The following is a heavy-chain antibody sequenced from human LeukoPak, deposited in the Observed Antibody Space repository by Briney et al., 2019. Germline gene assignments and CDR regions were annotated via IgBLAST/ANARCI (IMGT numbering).Heavy chain of an antibody. CDR3: ARISSGSGSYVDY. CDR2: IYYSGST. J-gene: IGHJ4*02. CDR1: GYSISSSNW. V-gene: IGHV4-28*01. Sequence: PSDTLSLTCAVSGYSISSSNWWGWIRQPPGKGLEWIGYIYYSGSTYYNPSLKSRVTMSVDTSKNQFSLKLSSVIAVDTAVYYCARISSGSGSYVDYWGQGTLVTVSS. D-gene: IGHD3-10*01.